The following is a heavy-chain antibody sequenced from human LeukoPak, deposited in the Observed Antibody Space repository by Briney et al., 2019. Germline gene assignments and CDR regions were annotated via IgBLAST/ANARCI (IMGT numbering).Heavy chain of an antibody. J-gene: IGHJ5*02. CDR2: VSSTGSGT. V-gene: IGHV3-23*01. CDR3: AKDGPLLWFGPTDA. Sequence: GGSLRLSCVASGFTFSTYGMSWVRQAPGKGLEWVAAVSSTGSGTYYPDSLKGRFIISRDNSQNTVFLQMNSLRPEDTAFYFCAKDGPLLWFGPTDAWGQGILVTVSS. D-gene: IGHD3-10*01. CDR1: GFTFSTYG.